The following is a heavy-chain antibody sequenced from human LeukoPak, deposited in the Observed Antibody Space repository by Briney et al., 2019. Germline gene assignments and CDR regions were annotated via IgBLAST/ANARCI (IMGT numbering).Heavy chain of an antibody. CDR2: ISSSSYI. D-gene: IGHD3-9*01. V-gene: IGHV3-21*04. CDR3: AKDSPSLLTGYGMDV. CDR1: GFTFSSYS. Sequence: GGSLRLSCAASGFTFSSYSMNWVRQAPGKGLEWVSSISSSSYIYYADSVKGRFTISRDNSKNTLYLQMNSLRAEDTAVYYCAKDSPSLLTGYGMDVWGQGTTVTVSS. J-gene: IGHJ6*02.